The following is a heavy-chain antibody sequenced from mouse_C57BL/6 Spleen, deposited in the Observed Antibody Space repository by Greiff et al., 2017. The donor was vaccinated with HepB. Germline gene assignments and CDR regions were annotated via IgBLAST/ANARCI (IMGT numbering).Heavy chain of an antibody. J-gene: IGHJ2*01. CDR2: IDPSDSYT. Sequence: VQLQQSGAELVMPGASVKLSCKASGYTFTSYWMHWVKQRPGQGLEWIGEIDPSDSYTNYNQKFKGKSTLTVDKSSSTAYMQLSSLTSEDSAVYYCARWGDKHYCDYWGQGTTLTVSS. V-gene: IGHV1-69*01. CDR3: ARWGDKHYCDY. CDR1: GYTFTSYW.